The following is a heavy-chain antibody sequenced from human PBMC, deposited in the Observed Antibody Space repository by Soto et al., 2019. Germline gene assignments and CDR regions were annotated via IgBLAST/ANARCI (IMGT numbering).Heavy chain of an antibody. Sequence: QVQLVQSGAEVKKPGASVKVSCKASGYTFTSYGISWVRQAPGQGLEWMGWISAYNGNTNYAQKLQGRVTRTTDTSTSTAYMELRSLSYGDAAVYSCGREASWSRKNDYWGQGTLVTVSS. J-gene: IGHJ4*02. V-gene: IGHV1-18*01. CDR3: GREASWSRKNDY. CDR2: ISAYNGNT. CDR1: GYTFTSYG. D-gene: IGHD6-13*01.